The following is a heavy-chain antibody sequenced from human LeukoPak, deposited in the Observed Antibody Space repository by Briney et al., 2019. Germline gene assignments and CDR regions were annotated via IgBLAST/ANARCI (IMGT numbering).Heavy chain of an antibody. D-gene: IGHD3-10*01. Sequence: SETLSLTCTVSGGSISSYYWSWIRQPPGEGLEWIGYIYYSGSTNYNPSLKSRVTISVDTSKNQFSLKLSSVTAADTAVYYCASSYGSGSYYPWGQGTLVTVSS. CDR3: ASSYGSGSYYP. CDR1: GGSISSYY. V-gene: IGHV4-59*01. CDR2: IYYSGST. J-gene: IGHJ5*02.